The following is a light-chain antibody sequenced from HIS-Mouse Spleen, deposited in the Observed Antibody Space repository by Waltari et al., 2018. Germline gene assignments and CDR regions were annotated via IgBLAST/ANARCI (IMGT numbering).Light chain of an antibody. CDR2: DAS. Sequence: EIVLTQSTATLSLSPGERATLSCRASQSVSSYLAWYQQKPGQAPRLLIYDASNRATGIPARFSGSGSGTDFTLTISSLEPEDFAVYYCQQRSNWPPETFGPGTKVDIK. J-gene: IGKJ3*01. CDR1: QSVSSY. V-gene: IGKV3-11*01. CDR3: QQRSNWPPET.